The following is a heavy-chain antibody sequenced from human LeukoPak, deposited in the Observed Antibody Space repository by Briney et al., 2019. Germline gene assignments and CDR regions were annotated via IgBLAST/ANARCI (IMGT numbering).Heavy chain of an antibody. CDR1: GFTVSNSY. J-gene: IGHJ4*02. CDR2: ISGSGGST. D-gene: IGHD3-3*01. Sequence: GGSLKLSCAASGFTVSNSYMSWVRQAPGKGLEWVSAISGSGGSTYYADSVKGRFTISRDNSKNTLYLQMNSLRAEDTAVYYCAKVTYYDFWSGSFDYWGQGTLVTVSS. V-gene: IGHV3-23*01. CDR3: AKVTYYDFWSGSFDY.